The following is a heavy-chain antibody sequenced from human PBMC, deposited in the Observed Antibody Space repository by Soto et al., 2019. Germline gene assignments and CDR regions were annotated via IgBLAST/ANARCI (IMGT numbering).Heavy chain of an antibody. CDR3: ARWGYSTGTTPRYYYGMDV. CDR1: GGTFSSYA. Sequence: SVKVSCKASGGTFSSYAISWVRQAPGQGLEWMGGIIPIFGTANYAQKFQGRVTITADESTSTAYLELSSLRSEDTAVYYCARWGYSTGTTPRYYYGMDVWGQGTTVTVSS. V-gene: IGHV1-69*13. CDR2: IIPIFGTA. J-gene: IGHJ6*02. D-gene: IGHD1-7*01.